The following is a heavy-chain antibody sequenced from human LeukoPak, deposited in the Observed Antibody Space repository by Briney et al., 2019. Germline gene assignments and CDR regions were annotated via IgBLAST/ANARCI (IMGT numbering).Heavy chain of an antibody. V-gene: IGHV3-23*01. Sequence: GGSLRLSCAASGFTFSSYAMSWVRQAPGKGLEWVSAISDSGGSTYYADSVKGRFTISRDNSKNTLYLQMNSLRAEDTAVYYCAKDNHIRGYIVVPAAPSYYFDYWGQGTLVTVSS. CDR2: ISDSGGST. D-gene: IGHD2-2*01. CDR3: AKDNHIRGYIVVPAAPSYYFDY. J-gene: IGHJ4*02. CDR1: GFTFSSYA.